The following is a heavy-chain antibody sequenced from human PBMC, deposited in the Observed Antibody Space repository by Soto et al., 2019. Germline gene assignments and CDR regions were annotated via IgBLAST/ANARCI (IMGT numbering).Heavy chain of an antibody. CDR2: IDPSDSYT. D-gene: IGHD1-7*01. CDR1: GYSFTIYW. V-gene: IGHV5-10-1*01. CDR3: ARLWNYLPDNYYYGMDV. J-gene: IGHJ6*02. Sequence: GESLKISCKGSGYSFTIYWISWVRQMPGKGLEWMGRIDPSDSYTNYSPSFQGHVTISADKSISTAYLQWSSLKASDTAMYYCARLWNYLPDNYYYGMDVWGQGTTVTVSS.